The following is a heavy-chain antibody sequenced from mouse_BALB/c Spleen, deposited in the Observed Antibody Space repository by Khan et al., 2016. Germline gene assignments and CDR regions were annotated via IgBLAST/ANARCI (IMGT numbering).Heavy chain of an antibody. CDR3: ARDTTVVAKDYVDY. J-gene: IGHJ2*01. CDR1: GYSITSDYA. Sequence: EVQLQESGPGLVKPSQSLSLTCTVTGYSITSDYAWNWIRQFPGNKLEWMGYISYSGSTSYNPSLKSRISITRDTSKNQFFLQLNSVTTEDTATYYCARDTTVVAKDYVDYWGQGTTLTVSS. V-gene: IGHV3-2*02. CDR2: ISYSGST. D-gene: IGHD1-1*01.